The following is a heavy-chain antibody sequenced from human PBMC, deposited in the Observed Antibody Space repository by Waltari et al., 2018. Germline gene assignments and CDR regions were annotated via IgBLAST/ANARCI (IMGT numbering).Heavy chain of an antibody. V-gene: IGHV3-13*01. CDR1: GFTFSGYE. CDR3: ARATTYAFDI. CDR2: IGTAGDT. Sequence: EVQLVESGGGLVQPGGSLRLLWAASGFTFSGYELPWVRQASGKGLEWFSAIGTAGDTYYLGSVKGRFTISRENAKNSLYLQMNSLRAGDTAMYYCARATTYAFDIWGQGTMVTVSS. J-gene: IGHJ3*02.